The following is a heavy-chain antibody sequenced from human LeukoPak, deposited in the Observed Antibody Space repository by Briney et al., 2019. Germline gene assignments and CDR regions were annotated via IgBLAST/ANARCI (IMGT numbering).Heavy chain of an antibody. J-gene: IGHJ4*02. V-gene: IGHV1-8*01. CDR1: GYTFTSYD. Sequence: ASVKVSCKASGYTFTSYDINWVRQATGQGLEWMGWMNPNSGNTGYAQKFQGRVTMTEDTSTDTAYMELSSLRSEDTAVYYCATSSGSYYNGFDYWGQGTLVTVSS. D-gene: IGHD3-10*01. CDR2: MNPNSGNT. CDR3: ATSSGSYYNGFDY.